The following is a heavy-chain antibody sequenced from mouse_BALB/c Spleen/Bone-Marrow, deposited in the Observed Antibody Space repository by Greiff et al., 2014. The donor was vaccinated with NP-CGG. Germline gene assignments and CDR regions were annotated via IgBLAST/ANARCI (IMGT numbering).Heavy chain of an antibody. V-gene: IGHV1-69*02. Sequence: QVQLQQSGAELVRPGASVKLSCKAYGYTFTSYWINWVKQRPGQGLEWIGNIYPSDSYTNYNQKFKDKATLPVDKSSSTAYMQLSSPTSEDSAVYYCTREGYYGSSYVDYWGQGTTLTVSS. J-gene: IGHJ2*01. CDR3: TREGYYGSSYVDY. CDR1: GYTFTSYW. D-gene: IGHD1-1*01. CDR2: IYPSDSYT.